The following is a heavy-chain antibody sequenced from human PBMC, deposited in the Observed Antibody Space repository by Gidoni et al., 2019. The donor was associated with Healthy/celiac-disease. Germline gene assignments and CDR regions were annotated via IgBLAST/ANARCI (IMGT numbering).Heavy chain of an antibody. CDR3: ARDSGYDYYFDY. Sequence: SCAASGFTFSSYWMSWVRQAPGKGLEWVANIKQDGSEKYYVDSVKGRFTISRDNAKNSLYLQMNSLRAEDTAVYYCARDSGYDYYFDYWGQGTLVTVSS. D-gene: IGHD5-12*01. CDR1: GFTFSSYW. CDR2: IKQDGSEK. V-gene: IGHV3-7*04. J-gene: IGHJ4*02.